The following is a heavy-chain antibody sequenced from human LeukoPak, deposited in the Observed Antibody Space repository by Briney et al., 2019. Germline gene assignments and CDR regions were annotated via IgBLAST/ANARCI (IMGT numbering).Heavy chain of an antibody. D-gene: IGHD3-22*01. Sequence: GGSLRLSCAASGLTFSSYAMHWVRQAPGKGLEWVAVISYDGSNKYYADSVKGRFTISRDNSKNTLYLQMNSLRAEDTAVYYCARDRYYYDSSGYKEYYYYGMDVWGQGTTVTVSS. CDR2: ISYDGSNK. J-gene: IGHJ6*02. V-gene: IGHV3-30-3*01. CDR1: GLTFSSYA. CDR3: ARDRYYYDSSGYKEYYYYGMDV.